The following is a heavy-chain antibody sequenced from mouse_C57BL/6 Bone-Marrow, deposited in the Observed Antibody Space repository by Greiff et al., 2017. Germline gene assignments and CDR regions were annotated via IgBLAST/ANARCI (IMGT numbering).Heavy chain of an antibody. CDR1: GFTFTDYY. CDR3: ARTTDHYEYFDV. V-gene: IGHV7-3*01. CDR2: IRNKANGYTT. Sequence: EVKVEESGGGLVQPGGSLSLSCAASGFTFTDYYMSWVRQPPGKALEWLGFIRNKANGYTTEYNSTVKDRFTISRDNSQSILYLQMNTLRAEDSATDYCARTTDHYEYFDVWGTGTTVTVSS. D-gene: IGHD1-2*01. J-gene: IGHJ1*03.